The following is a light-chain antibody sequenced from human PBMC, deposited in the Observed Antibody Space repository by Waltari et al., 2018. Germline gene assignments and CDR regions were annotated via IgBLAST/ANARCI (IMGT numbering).Light chain of an antibody. CDR2: GAS. Sequence: EVVITQSPATLSVSPGERVTLSCKASQSIDNNLAWYQQKPGQAPRLLIYGASTRASGVPARFSGSGSGTEFTLTISSLQSEDCAVFYCQQYNRWPPLTFGGGTKVEIK. J-gene: IGKJ4*01. CDR1: QSIDNN. V-gene: IGKV3-15*01. CDR3: QQYNRWPPLT.